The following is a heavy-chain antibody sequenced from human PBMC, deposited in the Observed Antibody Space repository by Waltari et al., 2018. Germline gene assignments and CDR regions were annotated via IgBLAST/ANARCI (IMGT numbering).Heavy chain of an antibody. J-gene: IGHJ4*02. CDR1: GGSIYSGEYF. CDR3: VSSASCDGRRPCDFVAY. CDR2: FHTSGNN. Sequence: QVQLQESGPGLVEPSQTLSLTCTVSGGSIYSGEYFWGWVRQPAGKGLEWIGRFHTSGNNEYNASLKSPGTLAIDSSKNQFSLRLTSVTAADTAVYHCVSSASCDGRRPCDFVAYWGQGKLVTVSS. D-gene: IGHD2-2*01. V-gene: IGHV4-61*02.